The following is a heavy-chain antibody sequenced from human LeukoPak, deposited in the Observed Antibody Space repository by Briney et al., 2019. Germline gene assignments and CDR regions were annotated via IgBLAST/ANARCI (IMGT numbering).Heavy chain of an antibody. CDR2: MNPNSGGT. V-gene: IGHV1-2*02. Sequence: ASVKVSCKASGYTFTGYYMHWVRQAPGQGLQWMGWMNPNSGGTNYAQKFQGRVTMTRDTSISTAYMELSRLRSDDTAVYYCARKRSVGSCSDYWGQGTLVTVSS. J-gene: IGHJ4*02. CDR1: GYTFTGYY. D-gene: IGHD2-15*01. CDR3: ARKRSVGSCSDY.